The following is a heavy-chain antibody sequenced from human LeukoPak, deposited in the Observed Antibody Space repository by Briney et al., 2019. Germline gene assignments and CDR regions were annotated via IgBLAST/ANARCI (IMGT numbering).Heavy chain of an antibody. CDR1: GFTFGDYA. V-gene: IGHV3-49*04. CDR3: ARGESGSYPEYFQH. CDR2: IRSKAYGGTT. Sequence: PGGSLRLSCTASGFTFGDYAMSWVRQAPGKGLEWVGFIRSKAYGGTTEYAASVKGRFTISRDDSKSIAYLQMNSLRAEDTAVYYCARGESGSYPEYFQHWGQGTLVTVSS. J-gene: IGHJ1*01. D-gene: IGHD1-26*01.